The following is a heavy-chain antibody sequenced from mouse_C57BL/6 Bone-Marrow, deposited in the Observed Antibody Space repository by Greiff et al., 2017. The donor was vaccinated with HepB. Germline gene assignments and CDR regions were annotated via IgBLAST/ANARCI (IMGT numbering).Heavy chain of an antibody. V-gene: IGHV1-26*01. CDR2: INPNNGGT. J-gene: IGHJ2*01. D-gene: IGHD1-1*01. CDR3: ARRKGITTVVAHFDY. Sequence: VQLQQSGPELVKPGASVKISCKASGYTFTDYYMNWVKQSHGKSLEWIGDINPNNGGTSYNQKFKGKATLTVDKSSSTAYMELRSLTSEDSAVYYCARRKGITTVVAHFDYWGQGTTLTVSS. CDR1: GYTFTDYY.